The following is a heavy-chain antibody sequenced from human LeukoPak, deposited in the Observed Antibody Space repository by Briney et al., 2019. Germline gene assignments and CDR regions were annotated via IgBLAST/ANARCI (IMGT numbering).Heavy chain of an antibody. CDR1: GYTFTSYY. CDR3: AKDQAPFTMIVVVQDAFDI. J-gene: IGHJ3*02. Sequence: GASVKVSCKASGYTFTSYYMHWVRQAPGQGLEWMGIINPSGGSTSYAQKFQGRVTMTRDTSTSTVYMELSSLRSEDTAVYYCAKDQAPFTMIVVVQDAFDIWGQGTMVTVSS. D-gene: IGHD3-22*01. V-gene: IGHV1-46*01. CDR2: INPSGGST.